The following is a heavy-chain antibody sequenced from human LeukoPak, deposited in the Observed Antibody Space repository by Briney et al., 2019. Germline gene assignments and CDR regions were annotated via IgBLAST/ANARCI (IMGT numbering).Heavy chain of an antibody. CDR2: ISAYNGNT. CDR1: GYTFTSYG. D-gene: IGHD2-21*01. V-gene: IGHV1-18*01. Sequence: GASVKVSCKASGYTFTSYGISWVRQAPGQGLEWMGWISAYNGNTNYAQKLQGRVTMTTDTSTSTAYTELRSLRSDDTAVYYCARSSSVTIPGYYFDYWGQGTLVTVSS. CDR3: ARSSSVTIPGYYFDY. J-gene: IGHJ4*02.